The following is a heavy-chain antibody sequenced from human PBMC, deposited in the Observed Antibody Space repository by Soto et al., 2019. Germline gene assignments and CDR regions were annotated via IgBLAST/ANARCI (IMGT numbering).Heavy chain of an antibody. D-gene: IGHD5-12*01. J-gene: IGHJ4*02. CDR1: GGSISSYY. CDR3: ARAAHSGYVITWDFDY. CDR2: IYYSGST. V-gene: IGHV4-59*01. Sequence: SETLSLTCTVSGGSISSYYWSWIRQPPGKGLEWIGYIYYSGSTNYNPSLKSRVTISVDTSKNQFSLKLSSVTAADTAVYYCARAAHSGYVITWDFDYWGQGTLVTVSS.